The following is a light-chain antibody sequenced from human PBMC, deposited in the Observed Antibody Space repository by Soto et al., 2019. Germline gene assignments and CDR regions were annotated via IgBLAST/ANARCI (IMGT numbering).Light chain of an antibody. J-gene: IGKJ1*01. CDR2: GAS. Sequence: EIVMTQSPATLSVSPGERATLSCRASQSVSSNLAWYQQKPGQAPRLLIYGASTRATGIPARFSGSGYGTEFTLTISRRQSEDFAVYYCQQYNNWPPWTCGQGTKVEIK. CDR1: QSVSSN. CDR3: QQYNNWPPWT. V-gene: IGKV3-15*01.